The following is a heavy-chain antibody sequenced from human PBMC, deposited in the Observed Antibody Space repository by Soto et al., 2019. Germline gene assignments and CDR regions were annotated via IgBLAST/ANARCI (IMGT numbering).Heavy chain of an antibody. V-gene: IGHV4-61*01. J-gene: IGHJ4*02. CDR2: IYYSGST. CDR3: AREAVVVAAATSDY. D-gene: IGHD2-15*01. CDR1: GGSVSSGSYY. Sequence: SETLSLTCTVSGGSVSSGSYYWSWIRQPPGKGLEWIGYIYYSGSTNYNPSLKSRVTISVDTSKNQFSLKLSSVTAADTAVYYCAREAVVVAAATSDYWGQGTLVTVSS.